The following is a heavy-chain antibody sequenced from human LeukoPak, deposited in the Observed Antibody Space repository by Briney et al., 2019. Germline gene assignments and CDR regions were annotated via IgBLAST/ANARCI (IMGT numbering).Heavy chain of an antibody. CDR1: GASITTYY. CDR2: MFHSGTT. V-gene: IGHV4-59*01. Sequence: SETLSLTCTVSGASITTYYWSWIRQPPGKGLEWIGYMFHSGTTNHNPSLKSRVTISLDTSKNQFSLKLTSVTGADTAVYYCAGGPSSSTSDFWGQGTLVTVSS. CDR3: AGGPSSSTSDF. D-gene: IGHD6-13*01. J-gene: IGHJ4*02.